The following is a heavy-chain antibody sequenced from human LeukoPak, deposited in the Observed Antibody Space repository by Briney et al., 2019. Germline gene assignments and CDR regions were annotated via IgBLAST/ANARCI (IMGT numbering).Heavy chain of an antibody. CDR2: IIPMSDTA. D-gene: IGHD1-26*01. CDR1: GGTFNSYA. Sequence: ASVKVSCKASGGTFNSYAISWVRQAPGQGLEWMGGIIPMSDTANYPQKFRGRLTITADIPTSTVYMELSSLRSEDTAVYYCAREDDTGRYMGDDAFNIWGQGTMVTVSS. V-gene: IGHV1-69*06. CDR3: AREDDTGRYMGDDAFNI. J-gene: IGHJ3*02.